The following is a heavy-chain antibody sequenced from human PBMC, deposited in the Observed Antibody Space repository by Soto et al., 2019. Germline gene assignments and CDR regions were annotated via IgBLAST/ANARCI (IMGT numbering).Heavy chain of an antibody. CDR1: GFPFSNAW. D-gene: IGHD5-18*01. Sequence: PGGSLRLSCAASGFPFSNAWMNWVRQAPGKGLEWVGRIKTTAEGGTTDYAAPVKGRFTMSRDDSKNTLYLQMNSLKTEDTAVYYCSHGYYQYFNSWGQGTLVTVSS. CDR3: SHGYYQYFNS. V-gene: IGHV3-15*07. CDR2: IKTTAEGGTT. J-gene: IGHJ4*02.